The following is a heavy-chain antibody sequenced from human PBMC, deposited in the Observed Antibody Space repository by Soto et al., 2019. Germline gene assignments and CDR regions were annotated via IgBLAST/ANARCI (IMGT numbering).Heavy chain of an antibody. CDR3: ARAQRAQLWAYGMDV. Sequence: PVKLACKASGGTPSSYVRSWVRQANGQGPEWMGGIIPVYGTANYAQKFQGRVTITAAESTTTAYRELRCLRSEDATVYYCARAQRAQLWAYGMDVWRQGTTVTVSS. J-gene: IGHJ6*02. V-gene: IGHV1-69*13. CDR2: IIPVYGTA. D-gene: IGHD3-16*01. CDR1: GGTPSSYV.